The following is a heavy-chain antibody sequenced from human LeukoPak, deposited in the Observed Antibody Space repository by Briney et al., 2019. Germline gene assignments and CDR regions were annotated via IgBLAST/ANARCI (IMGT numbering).Heavy chain of an antibody. CDR1: GGSISSFY. Sequence: SETLSLTCTVSGGSISSFYWSWIRQPPGKGLEWIGYIYTSGSTNYNPSLKSRVTISVDTSKNQFSLKLSSVTAADTAVYYCARIITNYYDTSGHFDYWGQGTLVTVSP. V-gene: IGHV4-4*09. CDR2: IYTSGST. J-gene: IGHJ4*02. D-gene: IGHD3-22*01. CDR3: ARIITNYYDTSGHFDY.